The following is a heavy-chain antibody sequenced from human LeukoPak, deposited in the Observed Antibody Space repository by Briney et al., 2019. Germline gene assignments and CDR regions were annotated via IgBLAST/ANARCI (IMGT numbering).Heavy chain of an antibody. CDR2: ISGSGGST. D-gene: IGHD2-2*03. CDR3: AKDGSAFPRYFDF. Sequence: GGSLRLSCAASGFTFSSYAMSWVRQAPGKGLEWVSAISGSGGSTYYADSVKGRFTISRDNSKNTHYLQMNSLRAEDTGVYYCAKDGSAFPRYFDFWGQGTLVTVSS. V-gene: IGHV3-23*01. J-gene: IGHJ4*02. CDR1: GFTFSSYA.